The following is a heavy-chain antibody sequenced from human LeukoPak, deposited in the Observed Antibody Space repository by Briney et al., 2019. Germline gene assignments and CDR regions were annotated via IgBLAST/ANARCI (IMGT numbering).Heavy chain of an antibody. J-gene: IGHJ6*02. D-gene: IGHD2-2*01. V-gene: IGHV3-21*06. CDR1: GFTFSDYN. CDR3: ARILVVPAANYYYSYGMDV. CDR2: ISSSATYI. Sequence: GGSLRLSCAASGFTFSDYNMNWVRQAPGKGLEWVSSISSSATYIYYADSVKGRFTISRDNAKTSLSLQTNSLRAEDTAVYYCARILVVPAANYYYSYGMDVWGQGTTVTVSS.